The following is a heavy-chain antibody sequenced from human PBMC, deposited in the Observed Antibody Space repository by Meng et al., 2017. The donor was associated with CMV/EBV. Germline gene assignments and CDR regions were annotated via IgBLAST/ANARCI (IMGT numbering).Heavy chain of an antibody. D-gene: IGHD1-7*01. V-gene: IGHV3-20*04. Sequence: GESLKISCAASGFTFDDYGMSWVRQAPGKGLEWVSGINWNGGSTGYADSVKGRFTISRDNAKNSLYLQMNSLRAEDTALYYCARVKQNWNYDYYYYYGMDVWGQGTTVTVS. CDR1: GFTFDDYG. J-gene: IGHJ6*02. CDR3: ARVKQNWNYDYYYYYGMDV. CDR2: INWNGGST.